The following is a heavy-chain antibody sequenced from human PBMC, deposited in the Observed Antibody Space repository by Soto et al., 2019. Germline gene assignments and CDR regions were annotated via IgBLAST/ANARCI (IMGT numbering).Heavy chain of an antibody. Sequence: GGSLRLSCAASGFTFSDYYMSWIRQAPGKGLEWVSYISSSGSTIYYADSVKGRFTISRDNAKNSLYLQMNSLRAEDTAVYYCARDKGDGYNYRAFDNWGQGTMVTVSS. V-gene: IGHV3-11*01. CDR3: ARDKGDGYNYRAFDN. J-gene: IGHJ3*02. D-gene: IGHD5-12*01. CDR2: ISSSGSTI. CDR1: GFTFSDYY.